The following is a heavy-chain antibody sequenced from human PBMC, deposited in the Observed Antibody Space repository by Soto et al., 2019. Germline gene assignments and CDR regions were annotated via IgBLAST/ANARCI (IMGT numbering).Heavy chain of an antibody. CDR3: ARVNQWLVLPPANWFDP. J-gene: IGHJ5*02. D-gene: IGHD6-19*01. V-gene: IGHV1-69*02. Sequence: SVKVSCKASGGTFSSYTISWVRQAPGQGLEWMGRIIPILGIANYAQKFQGRVTITADKSTSTAYMELSSLRSEDTAVYYCARVNQWLVLPPANWFDPWGQGTLVTVSS. CDR2: IIPILGIA. CDR1: GGTFSSYT.